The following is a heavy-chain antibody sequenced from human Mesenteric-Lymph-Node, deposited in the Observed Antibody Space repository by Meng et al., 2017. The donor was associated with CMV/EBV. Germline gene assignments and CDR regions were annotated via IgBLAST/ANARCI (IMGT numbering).Heavy chain of an antibody. Sequence: YTFTSYAMQWVRQAPGQRLEWMGWINAGNGNTKYSQKFQGRVTITRDTSASTAYMELSSLRSEDTAVYYCARGHYYGSGSYAYYFDYWGQGTLVTVSS. CDR2: INAGNGNT. D-gene: IGHD3-10*01. CDR3: ARGHYYGSGSYAYYFDY. V-gene: IGHV1-3*01. CDR1: YTFTSYA. J-gene: IGHJ4*02.